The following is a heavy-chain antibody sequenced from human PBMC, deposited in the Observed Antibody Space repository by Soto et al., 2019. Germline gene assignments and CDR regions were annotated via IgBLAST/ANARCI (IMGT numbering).Heavy chain of an antibody. CDR2: IYYSGST. V-gene: IGHV4-39*01. J-gene: IGHJ4*02. CDR3: ARHPRYKVRGVLNFDY. D-gene: IGHD3-10*01. Sequence: QLQLQESGPGLVKPSETLSLTCTVSGGSISSSSYYWGWIRQPPGKGLEWIGSIYYSGSTYYNPSLKSRVTISVDTSKNQFSLKLSSVTAADTAVYYCARHPRYKVRGVLNFDYWGQGTLVTVSS. CDR1: GGSISSSSYY.